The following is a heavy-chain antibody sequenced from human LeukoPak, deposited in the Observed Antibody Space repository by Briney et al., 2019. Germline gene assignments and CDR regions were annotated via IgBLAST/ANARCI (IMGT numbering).Heavy chain of an antibody. D-gene: IGHD3-10*01. V-gene: IGHV1-8*01. J-gene: IGHJ5*02. CDR1: GYTFTSYD. CDR2: MNPNSGNT. Sequence: ASVKVSCKASGYTFTSYDINWVRQATGQGLEWMGWMNPNSGNTGYAQKFQGRVTMTRNTSISTAYMELSSLRSEDTAVYYCARDLVQRYRNWFDPWGQGTLVTVSS. CDR3: ARDLVQRYRNWFDP.